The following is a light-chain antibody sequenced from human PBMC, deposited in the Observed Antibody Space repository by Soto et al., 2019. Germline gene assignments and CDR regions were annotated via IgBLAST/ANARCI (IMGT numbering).Light chain of an antibody. Sequence: IVLTQSPGTLSLSPGERVTLSCRASQSVTTRLAWYQHKPGQAPRLLMSGASSRASGVPVRFSGSGSGTDFTLTISRLEPEDFALYYCQQYGSSPWTFGQGTKVDIK. J-gene: IGKJ1*01. CDR2: GAS. CDR3: QQYGSSPWT. V-gene: IGKV3-20*01. CDR1: QSVTTR.